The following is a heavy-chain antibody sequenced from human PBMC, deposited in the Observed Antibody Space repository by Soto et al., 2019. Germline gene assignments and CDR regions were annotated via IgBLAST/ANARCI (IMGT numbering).Heavy chain of an antibody. CDR1: SLSITSSNW. CDR3: ARNEGRSNYVTWFDP. CDR2: IYPSGST. J-gene: IGHJ5*02. D-gene: IGHD4-4*01. V-gene: IGHV4-28*01. Sequence: QVQLQESGPGLVKPSDTLSLTCTVSSLSITSSNWWGWIRQPPGKGLEWIGYIYPSGSTSYNPSPKRRVTMPVDPSKNQFSLRLSSVPAVDPAVYYCARNEGRSNYVTWFDPWGQGTLVTVSS.